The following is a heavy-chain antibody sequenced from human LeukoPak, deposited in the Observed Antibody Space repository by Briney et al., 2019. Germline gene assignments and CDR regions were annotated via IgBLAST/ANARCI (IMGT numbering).Heavy chain of an antibody. V-gene: IGHV3-23*01. Sequence: GGSLRLSCAASGFTFSSYAMSWVRQAPGKGLEWVSAISGSGGSTYYADSVKGRFTISRDNSKNTLYLQMNSLRSEDTAVYYCAALDPYQLLWVGLNWGQGTLVTVSS. CDR1: GFTFSSYA. D-gene: IGHD2-2*01. CDR3: AALDPYQLLWVGLN. J-gene: IGHJ4*02. CDR2: ISGSGGST.